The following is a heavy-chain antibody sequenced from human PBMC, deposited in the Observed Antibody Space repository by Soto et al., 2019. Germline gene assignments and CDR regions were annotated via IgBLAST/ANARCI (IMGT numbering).Heavy chain of an antibody. CDR1: GGSISSGGYY. CDR3: ARGVAYDSSGLLY. Sequence: SETLSLTCTVSGGSISSGGYYWSWIRQHPGKGLEWIGYIYYSGSTYYNPSLKSRVTISVDTSKNQFSLKLSSVTAADTAVYYCARGVAYDSSGLLYWGRGTLVTVSS. CDR2: IYYSGST. J-gene: IGHJ4*02. D-gene: IGHD3-22*01. V-gene: IGHV4-31*03.